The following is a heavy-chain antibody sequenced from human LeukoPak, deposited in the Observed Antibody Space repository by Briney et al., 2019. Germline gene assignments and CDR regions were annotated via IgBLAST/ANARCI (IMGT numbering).Heavy chain of an antibody. Sequence: GGSLRLSCAASGFTFSSYWMHWVRQAPGKGLVWVSRIKIDGSGTYADSVEGRFTISRDNAKNTLYLQMNSLRPEDTAVYYCSRDRNYGMDVWGQGTTVTVPS. J-gene: IGHJ6*02. CDR3: SRDRNYGMDV. CDR2: IKIDGSGT. CDR1: GFTFSSYW. V-gene: IGHV3-74*01.